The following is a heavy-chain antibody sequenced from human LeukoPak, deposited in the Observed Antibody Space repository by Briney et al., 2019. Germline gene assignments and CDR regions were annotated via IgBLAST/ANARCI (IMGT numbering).Heavy chain of an antibody. J-gene: IGHJ6*02. CDR1: GYTFTSYD. CDR2: MNPNSGNT. Sequence: ASVKVSCKASGYTFTSYDINWVRQAPGQGLEWMGWMNPNSGNTGYAQKFQGRVTMTRNTSISTAYMELSSLRSEDTAVYYCARAPCSSTSCYALYYYYYGMDVWGQGTTVTVSS. D-gene: IGHD2-2*01. CDR3: ARAPCSSTSCYALYYYYYGMDV. V-gene: IGHV1-8*01.